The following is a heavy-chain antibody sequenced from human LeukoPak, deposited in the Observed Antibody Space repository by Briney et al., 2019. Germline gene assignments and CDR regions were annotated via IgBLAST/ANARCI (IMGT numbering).Heavy chain of an antibody. CDR2: MYYSGST. V-gene: IGHV4-59*08. CDR1: GDSISSSH. D-gene: IGHD3-10*01. CDR3: AGTTEAYYYGSGSYFH. J-gene: IGHJ4*02. Sequence: PSETLSLTCTVSGDSISSSHWSWIRQPPGKGLEWIGYMYYSGSTNYGPSLKSRLTISLDTSENQFSLKLSSVTAADTAVYYCAGTTEAYYYGSGSYFHWGQGTLVTVSS.